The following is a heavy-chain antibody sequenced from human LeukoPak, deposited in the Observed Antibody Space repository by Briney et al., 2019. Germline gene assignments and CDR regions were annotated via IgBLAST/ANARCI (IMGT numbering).Heavy chain of an antibody. CDR1: GGSFSGYY. D-gene: IGHD3-3*01. CDR3: ARDGGVVNDIPSFDY. V-gene: IGHV4-34*01. Sequence: SETLSLTCAVYGGSFSGYYWSWIRQPPGKGLEWIGEINHSGSTNYNPSLKSRVTISVDTSKNQFSLKLSSVTAADTAVYYCARDGGVVNDIPSFDYWGQGTLVTVSS. CDR2: INHSGST. J-gene: IGHJ4*02.